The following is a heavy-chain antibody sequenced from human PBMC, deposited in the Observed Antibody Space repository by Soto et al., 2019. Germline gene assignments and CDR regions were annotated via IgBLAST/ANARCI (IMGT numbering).Heavy chain of an antibody. CDR3: ARHDTYYDILTGYRDNAFDI. V-gene: IGHV4-59*08. Sequence: SETLSLTCTVSGGSISSYYWSWIRQPPGKGLEWIGYIYDSGSTNYNPSLKSRDTITVDTSKNQFSQKLNSVTAADTAVYYCARHDTYYDILTGYRDNAFDIWGQGTMVTVS. J-gene: IGHJ3*02. CDR2: IYDSGST. CDR1: GGSISSYY. D-gene: IGHD3-9*01.